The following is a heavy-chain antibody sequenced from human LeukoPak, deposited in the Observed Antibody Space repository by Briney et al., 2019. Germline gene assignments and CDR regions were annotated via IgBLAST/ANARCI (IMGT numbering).Heavy chain of an antibody. Sequence: PPEAPSLTSSNPRDSPSGGGHCSNCSHHLPRKCLECVGYISYSGITYYNPSLKSRITISLDTSKNQFSLKLSSVTAADTAVYYCAANSDILSSGFGSWGQGTLVTVSS. CDR2: ISYSGIT. CDR3: AANSDILSSGFGS. CDR1: RDSPSGGGHC. V-gene: IGHV4-31*03. D-gene: IGHD3-9*01. J-gene: IGHJ5*02.